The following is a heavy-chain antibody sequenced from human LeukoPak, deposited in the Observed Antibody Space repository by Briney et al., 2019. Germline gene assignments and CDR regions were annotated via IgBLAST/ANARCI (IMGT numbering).Heavy chain of an antibody. Sequence: GGSLRLSCAASGFTFSSYAMSLVRQAPGKGLEWVSAISGSGGSTYYADSVKGRFTISRDNSKNTLYLQMNSLRAEDTAVYYCAKGEKGRYCSSTSCHIDYWGQGTLVTVSS. D-gene: IGHD2-2*02. J-gene: IGHJ4*02. CDR3: AKGEKGRYCSSTSCHIDY. CDR2: ISGSGGST. V-gene: IGHV3-23*01. CDR1: GFTFSSYA.